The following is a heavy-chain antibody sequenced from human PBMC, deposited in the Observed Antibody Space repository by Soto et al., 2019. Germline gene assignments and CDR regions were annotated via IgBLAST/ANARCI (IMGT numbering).Heavy chain of an antibody. CDR1: GGTFSSYA. V-gene: IGHV1-69*12. CDR3: ARGIVFGDGYNLMYFQH. D-gene: IGHD5-12*01. Sequence: QVQLVQSGAEVKKPGSSVKVSCKASGGTFSSYAISWVRQAPGQGLEWMGGIIPIFGTANYAQKFQGRVTITADESTSTAYMELSSLRSEDTAVYYCARGIVFGDGYNLMYFQHWGQGTLVTVSS. J-gene: IGHJ1*01. CDR2: IIPIFGTA.